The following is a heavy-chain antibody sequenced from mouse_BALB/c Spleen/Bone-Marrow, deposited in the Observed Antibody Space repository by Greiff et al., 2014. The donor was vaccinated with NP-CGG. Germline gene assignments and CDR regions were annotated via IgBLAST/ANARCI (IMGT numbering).Heavy chain of an antibody. CDR2: ISYSGST. CDR3: ARWNGNYYFGY. D-gene: IGHD2-1*01. J-gene: IGHJ2*01. CDR1: GYSITSDYA. V-gene: IGHV3-2*02. Sequence: EVQLQQSGPGLVKPSQSLSLTCTVTGYSITSDYAWNWIRQFPGNKLEWMGYISYSGSTSYNPSLKSRISITRDTSKNQFFLQLNSVTTEDTATYYCARWNGNYYFGYWGQGTTLTVSS.